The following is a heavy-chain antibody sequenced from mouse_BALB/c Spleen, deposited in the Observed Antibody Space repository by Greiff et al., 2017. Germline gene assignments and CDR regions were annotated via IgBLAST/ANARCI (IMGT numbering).Heavy chain of an antibody. V-gene: IGHV3-6*02. D-gene: IGHD4-1*01. J-gene: IGHJ2*01. CDR3: AREGRTGTLDFDY. CDR2: ISYDGSN. CDR1: GYSITSGYY. Sequence: EVQRVESGPGLVKPSQSLSLTCSVTGYSITSGYYWNWIRQFPGNKLEWMGYISYDGSNNYNPSLKNRISITRDTSKNQFFLKLNSVTTEDTATYYCAREGRTGTLDFDYWGQGTTLTVSS.